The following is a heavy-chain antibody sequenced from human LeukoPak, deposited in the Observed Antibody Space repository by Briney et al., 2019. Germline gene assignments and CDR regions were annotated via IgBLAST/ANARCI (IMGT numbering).Heavy chain of an antibody. J-gene: IGHJ3*02. V-gene: IGHV4-31*03. D-gene: IGHD3-10*01. CDR1: GDSINSGGYY. Sequence: SQTLSLTCSVSGDSINSGGYYWNWIRQFPGKGLEWIGYIQYSGSTHYNTSLKSRVTISVDTSKTQFSLKMTSLTAADTAVYYCARLAMVRGLDIWGQGTMVIVSS. CDR2: IQYSGST. CDR3: ARLAMVRGLDI.